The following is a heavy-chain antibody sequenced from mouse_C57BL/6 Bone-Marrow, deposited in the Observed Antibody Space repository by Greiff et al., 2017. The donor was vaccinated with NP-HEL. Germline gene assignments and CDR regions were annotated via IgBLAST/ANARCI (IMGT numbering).Heavy chain of an antibody. CDR3: ARQGLLHDY. CDR2: ISGGGGNT. Sequence: EVNVVESGGGLVKPGGSLKLSCAASGFTFSSYTMSWVRQTPEKRLEWVATISGGGGNTYYPDSVKGRFTISRDNAKNTLYLQMSSLRSEDTALYYCARQGLLHDYWGQGTTLTVSS. CDR1: GFTFSSYT. J-gene: IGHJ2*01. V-gene: IGHV5-9*01. D-gene: IGHD2-3*01.